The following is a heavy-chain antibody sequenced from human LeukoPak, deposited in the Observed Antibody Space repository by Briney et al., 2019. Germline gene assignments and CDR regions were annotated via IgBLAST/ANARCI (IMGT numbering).Heavy chain of an antibody. CDR2: INPNSGGT. Sequence: ASVKVSCKDSGYTFTGYYMHWVRQAPGQGLEWMGWINPNSGGTNYAQKFQGRVTMTRDTSISTAYMELSRLRSDDTAVYYCARDQYWRYYDSSGHVRDAFDIWGQGTMVTVSS. CDR3: ARDQYWRYYDSSGHVRDAFDI. D-gene: IGHD3-22*01. CDR1: GYTFTGYY. J-gene: IGHJ3*02. V-gene: IGHV1-2*02.